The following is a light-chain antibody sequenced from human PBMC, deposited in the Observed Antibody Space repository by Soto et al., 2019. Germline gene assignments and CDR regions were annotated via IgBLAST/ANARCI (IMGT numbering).Light chain of an antibody. CDR2: DVS. CDR3: CSYAGSSTYV. CDR1: SSDVGGYNY. J-gene: IGLJ1*01. Sequence: QSALTQPASVSGCPGQSITISCTGTSSDVGGYNYVSWYQQHPGKAPKLMIYDVSNRPSGVSNRFSGSQSGNTASLTISGLQAEDEADYYCCSYAGSSTYVFGSGTKATGL. V-gene: IGLV2-23*02.